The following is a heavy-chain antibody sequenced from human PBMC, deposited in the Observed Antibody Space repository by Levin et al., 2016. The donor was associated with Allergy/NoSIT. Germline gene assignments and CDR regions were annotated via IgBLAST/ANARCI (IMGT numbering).Heavy chain of an antibody. J-gene: IGHJ6*02. D-gene: IGHD3-3*01. CDR2: ISAYNGNT. V-gene: IGHV1-18*01. Sequence: WVRQAPGQGLEWMGWISAYNGNTNYAQKLQGRVTMTTDTSTSTAYMELRSLRSDDTAVYYCARYESSRLPIFYYYGMDVWGQGTTVTVSS. CDR3: ARYESSRLPIFYYYGMDV.